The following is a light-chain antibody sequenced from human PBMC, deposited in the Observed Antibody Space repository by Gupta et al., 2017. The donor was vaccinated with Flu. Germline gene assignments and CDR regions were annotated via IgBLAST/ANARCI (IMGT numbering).Light chain of an antibody. CDR1: QDISDY. CDR3: QQDDDPFT. V-gene: IGKV1-33*01. J-gene: IGKJ4*01. CDR2: DAS. Sequence: SPSSLSASVGDRVTITCQASQDISDYLNWFQQKPGEAPKLLIYDASNLETGVPSRFSGSGSGTDFTFTINSLQPEDTATYYCQQDDDPFTFGGGTKVEI.